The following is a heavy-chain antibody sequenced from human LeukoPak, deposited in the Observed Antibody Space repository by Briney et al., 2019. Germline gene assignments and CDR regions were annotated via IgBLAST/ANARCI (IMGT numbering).Heavy chain of an antibody. Sequence: ASVKVSCKASGYTFTSYYMHWVRQAPGQGLEWMGIINPSGGSTIYAQKFQGRVTMTEDTSTDTAYMELSSLRSEDTAVYYCATADFWSGYYRYYFDYWGQGTLVTVSS. CDR2: INPSGGST. V-gene: IGHV1-46*01. J-gene: IGHJ4*02. D-gene: IGHD3-3*01. CDR1: GYTFTSYY. CDR3: ATADFWSGYYRYYFDY.